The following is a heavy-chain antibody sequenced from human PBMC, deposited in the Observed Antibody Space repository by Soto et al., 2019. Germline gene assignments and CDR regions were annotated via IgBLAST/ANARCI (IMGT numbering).Heavy chain of an antibody. V-gene: IGHV3-23*01. CDR3: AKDRQFRSYYESAGHYND. J-gene: IGHJ4*02. Sequence: EVQLLESGGGLVQPGGSLRLTCVGSGFTFRNQDMRWVRQAPGKGLEWVSGISGRGGVTYYADSVKGLFTISRDNSKNTMYLQMNNLRANDTAVYYCAKDRQFRSYYESAGHYNDWGQGTLVTVSS. CDR1: GFTFRNQD. CDR2: ISGRGGVT. D-gene: IGHD3-22*01.